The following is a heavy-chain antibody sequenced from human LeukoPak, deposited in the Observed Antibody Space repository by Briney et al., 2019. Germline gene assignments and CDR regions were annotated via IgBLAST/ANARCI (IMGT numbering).Heavy chain of an antibody. CDR2: INPNSGGT. V-gene: IGHV1-2*02. Sequence: ASVKVSFKASGYTFSGYYMHRVRQAPGQGLEWMGWINPNSGGTNYAQKFQGRVTMTRDTSISTAYMELSRLSSDDTAVYYCARDSCSSTSCLSIDDYWGQGTLVTVSS. CDR3: ARDSCSSTSCLSIDDY. CDR1: GYTFSGYY. J-gene: IGHJ4*02. D-gene: IGHD2-2*01.